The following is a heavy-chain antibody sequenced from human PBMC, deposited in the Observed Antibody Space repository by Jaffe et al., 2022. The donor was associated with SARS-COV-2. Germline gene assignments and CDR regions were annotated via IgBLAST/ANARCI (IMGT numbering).Heavy chain of an antibody. CDR3: AKDPDGYSGYDDAFDI. CDR2: ISGSGGST. V-gene: IGHV3-23*04. CDR1: GFTFSSYA. Sequence: EVQLVESGGGLVQPGGSLRLSCAASGFTFSSYAMSWVRQAPGKGLEWVSAISGSGGSTYYADSVKGRFTISRDNSKNTLYLQMNSLRAEDTAVYYCAKDPDGYSGYDDAFDIWGQGTMVTVSS. D-gene: IGHD5-12*01. J-gene: IGHJ3*02.